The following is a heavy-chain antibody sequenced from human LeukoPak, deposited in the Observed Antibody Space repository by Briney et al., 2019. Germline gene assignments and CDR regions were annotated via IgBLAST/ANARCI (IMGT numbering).Heavy chain of an antibody. Sequence: PGGSLRLSCAASGFTFSDYGLNWVRQAPGKGLEWVSYISSSSSTIYYADSVKGRFTISRDNAKNSLYLQMNSLRAEDTAVYYCARLRYDFVWGSYDYWGQGTLVTVSS. CDR3: ARLRYDFVWGSYDY. J-gene: IGHJ4*02. D-gene: IGHD3-16*01. V-gene: IGHV3-48*01. CDR2: ISSSSSTI. CDR1: GFTFSDYG.